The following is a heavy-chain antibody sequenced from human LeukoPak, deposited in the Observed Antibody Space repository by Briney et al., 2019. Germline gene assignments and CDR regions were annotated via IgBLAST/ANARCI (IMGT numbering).Heavy chain of an antibody. CDR1: GFTFSKYW. CDR2: INPDDKSA. V-gene: IGHV3-74*01. J-gene: IGHJ3*02. Sequence: GGSLRLSCAASGFTFSKYWLHWLRQAPGKGLVWVSRINPDDKSASYADSVKGRFAIARDDARKTLYLQMNSLRAEDTAVYYCLTIVETTFDAFDIWGQGTMVTVSS. CDR3: LTIVETTFDAFDI. D-gene: IGHD2/OR15-2a*01.